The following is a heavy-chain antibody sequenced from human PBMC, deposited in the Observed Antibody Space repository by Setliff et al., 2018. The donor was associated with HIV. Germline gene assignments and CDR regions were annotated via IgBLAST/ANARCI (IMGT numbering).Heavy chain of an antibody. V-gene: IGHV4-4*07. CDR3: AKAAPGSIPGFPEYFHH. J-gene: IGHJ1*01. Sequence: PSETLSLTCTVSGGSISSYYWTWIRQPAGKGLEWIGRVYTTGSTNYNPSLESRVTMSLDTSKNHFSLKLTSVTAADSAVYFCAKAAPGSIPGFPEYFHHWGQGTLVTVSS. CDR2: VYTTGST. CDR1: GGSISSYY. D-gene: IGHD2-15*01.